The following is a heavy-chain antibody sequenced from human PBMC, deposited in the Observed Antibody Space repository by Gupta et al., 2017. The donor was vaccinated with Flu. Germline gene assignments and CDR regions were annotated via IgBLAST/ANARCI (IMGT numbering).Heavy chain of an antibody. CDR3: ARWFGRGGLDY. V-gene: IGHV3-48*03. CDR2: ISNDGRTI. J-gene: IGHJ4*02. Sequence: NWVRQAPGKGLEWLAYISNDGRTIYYTDSVKGRFFVSRDNAKSSIHLQLNSLRAEDTAVYHWARWFGRGGLDYWGQGTPVTVSS. D-gene: IGHD3-10*01.